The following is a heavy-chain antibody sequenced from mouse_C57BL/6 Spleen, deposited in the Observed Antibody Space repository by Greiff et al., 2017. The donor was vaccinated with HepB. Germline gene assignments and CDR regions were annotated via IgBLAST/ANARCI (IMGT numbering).Heavy chain of an antibody. CDR1: GFTFSSYA. Sequence: EVQGVESGEGLVKPGGSLKLSCAASGFTFSSYAMSWVRQTPEKRLEWVAYISSGGDYIYYADTVKGRFTISRDNARNTLYLQMSSLKSEDTAMYYCTREGDYGSSYAMCTWGQGTPVTPSS. CDR2: ISSGGDYI. J-gene: IGHJ4*01. CDR3: TREGDYGSSYAMCT. D-gene: IGHD1-1*01. V-gene: IGHV5-9-1*02.